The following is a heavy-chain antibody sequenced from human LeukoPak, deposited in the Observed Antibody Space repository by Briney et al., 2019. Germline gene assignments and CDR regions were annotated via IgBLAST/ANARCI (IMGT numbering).Heavy chain of an antibody. D-gene: IGHD6-13*01. Sequence: GGSLRLSCVASGFTFSSYYMHWVRQAPGKGPVWVSGINTDGSSTTYADSVKGRFTISRDNAKNTVYLQMNSLRADDTAVYYCARTVSSGWSSADYWGQGTLVTVSS. J-gene: IGHJ4*02. CDR2: INTDGSST. CDR3: ARTVSSGWSSADY. CDR1: GFTFSSYY. V-gene: IGHV3-74*01.